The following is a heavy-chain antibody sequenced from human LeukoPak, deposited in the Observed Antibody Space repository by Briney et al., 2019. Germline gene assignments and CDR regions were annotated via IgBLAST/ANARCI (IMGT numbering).Heavy chain of an antibody. CDR1: GGSISSHY. V-gene: IGHV4-59*11. D-gene: IGHD3-3*01. Sequence: PSETLSLTCTVSGGSISSHYWSCIRQPPGKGLEWIGFIYYSGSTNYNPSLKSRVTISVDTSKNQFSLKLSSVTAADTAVYYWARTKYDFWSGYSRGGSYFDYWGQGTLVTVSS. J-gene: IGHJ4*02. CDR2: IYYSGST. CDR3: ARTKYDFWSGYSRGGSYFDY.